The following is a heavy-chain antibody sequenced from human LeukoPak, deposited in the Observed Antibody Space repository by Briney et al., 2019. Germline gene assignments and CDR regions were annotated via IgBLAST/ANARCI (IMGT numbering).Heavy chain of an antibody. CDR1: GFTFSTYS. V-gene: IGHV3-23*01. J-gene: IGHJ6*02. D-gene: IGHD2-2*01. Sequence: GGSLRLSCAASGFTFSTYSMSWVRQAPGKGLEWVSVFSGGGGGTYYADSVRGRFTISRDDSRNTVYLQMNSLRAEDTALYYCAKARSATNPYYGLDVWGQGTTVTVSS. CDR2: FSGGGGGT. CDR3: AKARSATNPYYGLDV.